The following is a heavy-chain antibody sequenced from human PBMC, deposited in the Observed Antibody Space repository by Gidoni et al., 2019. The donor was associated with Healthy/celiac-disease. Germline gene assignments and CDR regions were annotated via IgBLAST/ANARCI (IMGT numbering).Heavy chain of an antibody. CDR1: GGSISSGSYY. V-gene: IGHV4-61*02. CDR3: ARGDWFDP. CDR2: IYTSGST. D-gene: IGHD3-16*01. J-gene: IGHJ5*02. Sequence: QVQLQESGPGLVKPSQTLSLTCTVSGGSISSGSYYWSWIRQAAGEGLEWIGRIYTSGSTNYNPSLKSRVTISVDTSKNQFSLKLSSVTAADTAVYYCARGDWFDPWGQGTLVTVSS.